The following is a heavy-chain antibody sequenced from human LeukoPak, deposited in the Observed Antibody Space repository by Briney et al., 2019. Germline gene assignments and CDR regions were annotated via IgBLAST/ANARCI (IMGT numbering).Heavy chain of an antibody. CDR1: GYTFTSYG. CDR3: ARVREKYTNHGDAFDI. V-gene: IGHV1-18*01. J-gene: IGHJ3*02. D-gene: IGHD1-14*01. CDR2: ISAYNGNT. Sequence: GASVKVSCKASGYTFTSYGISWVRQAPGQGLEWMGWISAYNGNTNYAQKLQGRVTMTTDTSTSTAYMELRSLRSDDTAVYYCARVREKYTNHGDAFDIWGQGTMVTVSS.